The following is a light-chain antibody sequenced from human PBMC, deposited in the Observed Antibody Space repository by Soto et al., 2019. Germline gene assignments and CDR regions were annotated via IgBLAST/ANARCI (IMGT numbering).Light chain of an antibody. CDR2: GNS. V-gene: IGLV1-40*01. J-gene: IGLJ1*01. CDR3: QSYDSSLSGLV. CDR1: SSNIGAGSD. Sequence: QSVLTQPPSVSGAPGQRVTISCTGSSSNIGAGSDVHWYQQLPGTAPKLLIYGNSNRPSGVPDRFSGSKSGTSASLAITGLQAEDEADYYCQSYDSSLSGLVFGTGTKLTVL.